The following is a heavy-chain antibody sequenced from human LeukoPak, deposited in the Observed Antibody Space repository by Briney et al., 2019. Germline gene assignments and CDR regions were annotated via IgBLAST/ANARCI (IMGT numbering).Heavy chain of an antibody. CDR3: ARDPYDFWSGHYSLSSYGMDV. J-gene: IGHJ6*02. Sequence: GGSLRLSCAASGFTFSSYWMSWVRQAPGKGLEWVANIKQDGSEKYNVDSVKGRFTISRDNAKNSLYLQMNSLRAEDTAVYYCARDPYDFWSGHYSLSSYGMDVWGQGTTVTVSS. CDR2: IKQDGSEK. CDR1: GFTFSSYW. V-gene: IGHV3-7*03. D-gene: IGHD3-3*01.